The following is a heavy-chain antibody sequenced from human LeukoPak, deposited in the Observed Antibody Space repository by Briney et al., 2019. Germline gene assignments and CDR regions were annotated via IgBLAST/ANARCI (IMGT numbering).Heavy chain of an antibody. CDR3: ARDHEYSSGWPTDRGYYYMDV. D-gene: IGHD6-19*01. CDR1: GGTFSSYA. J-gene: IGHJ6*03. Sequence: ASVKVSCKASGGTFSSYAISWVRQAPGQGLEWMGGIIPIFGTANYAQKFQGRVTITADESTSTAYMELSSLRSEDTAVYYCARDHEYSSGWPTDRGYYYMDVWGKGTTVTISS. CDR2: IIPIFGTA. V-gene: IGHV1-69*13.